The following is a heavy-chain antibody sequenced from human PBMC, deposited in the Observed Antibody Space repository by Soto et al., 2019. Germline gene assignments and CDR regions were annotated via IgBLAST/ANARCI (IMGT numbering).Heavy chain of an antibody. Sequence: EVQLVESGGGLVQPGGSLRLSCAASGFTFSSYWMHWVRQAPGKGLVWVSRINSDGSSTSYADSVKGRFTISRDNAKNTLYLQMNSLRAEDTAVYYCARVHCSGGGCYHLDDWCQGTLVTVSS. D-gene: IGHD2-15*01. CDR2: INSDGSST. V-gene: IGHV3-74*01. CDR3: ARVHCSGGGCYHLDD. J-gene: IGHJ4*02. CDR1: GFTFSSYW.